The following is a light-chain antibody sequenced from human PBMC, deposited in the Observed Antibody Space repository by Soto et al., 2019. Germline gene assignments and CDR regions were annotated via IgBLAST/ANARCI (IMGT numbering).Light chain of an antibody. CDR3: QQYGSSPPIT. CDR1: QSISSNF. J-gene: IGKJ5*01. V-gene: IGKV3-20*01. CDR2: GAS. Sequence: EIVLTQSPGTLSLSPGEGATLSCRASQSISSNFLAWYQQKPGQAPRPLIYGASSRATGIPDRFSGSGSGTDFTLTISRLEPEDFAVYYCQQYGSSPPITFGQGTRLEIK.